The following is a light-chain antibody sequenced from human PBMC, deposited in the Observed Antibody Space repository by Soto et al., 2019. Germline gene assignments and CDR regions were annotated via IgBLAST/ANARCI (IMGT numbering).Light chain of an antibody. Sequence: DIQMTQSPSTLSASVGDRVIITCRASQSVSSWLAWYQHKPGKAPKLLIYKASRLDSGVPSRFSGSGSGTEFTPTINSLQPDDFATYYCQQHKTYPVTFGQGTRLEVK. CDR1: QSVSSW. CDR3: QQHKTYPVT. V-gene: IGKV1-5*03. J-gene: IGKJ5*01. CDR2: KAS.